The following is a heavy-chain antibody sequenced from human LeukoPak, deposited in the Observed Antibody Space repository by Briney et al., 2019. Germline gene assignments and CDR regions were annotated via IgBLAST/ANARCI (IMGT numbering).Heavy chain of an antibody. CDR3: VRSDCSSGKCPGFDN. CDR2: TYYRSKWFT. V-gene: IGHV6-1*01. Sequence: SQTLSLTCGISGDSVSSNSAAWNWIRQSPSRGLEWLGRTYYRSKWFTNSAPSVKSRIIINPDTPNNQVSLQLNSVTPEDTAVYYCVRSDCSSGKCPGFDNWGQGTLVTVSS. CDR1: GDSVSSNSAA. J-gene: IGHJ4*02. D-gene: IGHD6-19*01.